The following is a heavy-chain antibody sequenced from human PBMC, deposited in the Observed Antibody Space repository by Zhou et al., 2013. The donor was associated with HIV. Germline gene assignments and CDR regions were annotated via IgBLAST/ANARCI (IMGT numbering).Heavy chain of an antibody. CDR2: IYSTGST. J-gene: IGHJ5*02. CDR1: GGSISGYY. Sequence: QVQLQESGPGLVKPSETLSLTCTVSGGSISGYYWSWIRQPAGKGLEWIGRIYSTGSTTYNPSLKSRVTMSVDTSKNQFSLRLSSLTAADTAVYYCARDLEQQLVPGCFDPWGQGTLVTVSS. CDR3: ARDLEQQLVPGCFDP. D-gene: IGHD6-13*01. V-gene: IGHV4-4*07.